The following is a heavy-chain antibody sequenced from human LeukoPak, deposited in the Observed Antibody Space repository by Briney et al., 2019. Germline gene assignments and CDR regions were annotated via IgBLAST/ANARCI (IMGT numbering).Heavy chain of an antibody. CDR2: IYYTEST. V-gene: IGHV4-39*01. J-gene: IGHJ4*02. Sequence: SETLSLTCTVSGGSLSSSTYYWGWIRQPPGTGLEWIASIYYTESTYYNPSLKSRFTISVDTSRNQFSLRLSSVTAADTAVYYCARLGQWLIPAYFDFWGQGALVTVSS. CDR1: GGSLSSSTYY. D-gene: IGHD6-19*01. CDR3: ARLGQWLIPAYFDF.